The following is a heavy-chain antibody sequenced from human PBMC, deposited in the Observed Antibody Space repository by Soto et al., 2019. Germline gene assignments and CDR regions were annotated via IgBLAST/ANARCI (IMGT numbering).Heavy chain of an antibody. CDR2: ISGSGGST. D-gene: IGHD3-22*01. V-gene: IGHV3-23*01. CDR3: AKVGYYYDSSGPWGPFDY. J-gene: IGHJ4*02. CDR1: GFTFSSYA. Sequence: GGSLRLSCAASGFTFSSYAMSWVRQAPGKGLEWVSAISGSGGSTYYADSVKGRFTISRDNSKNTLYLQMNSLRAEDTAVYYCAKVGYYYDSSGPWGPFDYWGQGTLVNVSS.